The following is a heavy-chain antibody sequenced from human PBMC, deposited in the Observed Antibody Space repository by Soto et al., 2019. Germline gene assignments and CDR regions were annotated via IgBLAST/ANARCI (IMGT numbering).Heavy chain of an antibody. V-gene: IGHV4-61*01. CDR3: ARDLGYRGWFDP. CDR2: IYYSGST. J-gene: IGHJ5*02. D-gene: IGHD5-12*01. Sequence: QVQLQESGPGLVKPSETLSLTCTVSGGSVSSGSYYWSWIRQPPGKGLEWIGYIYYSGSTNYNPSLKSRVTISVDTSKNQFSLKLSSVTAADTAVYYCARDLGYRGWFDPWGQGTLVTVSS. CDR1: GGSVSSGSYY.